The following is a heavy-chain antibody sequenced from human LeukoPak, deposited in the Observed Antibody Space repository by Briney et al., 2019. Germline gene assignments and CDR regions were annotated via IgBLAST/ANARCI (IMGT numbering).Heavy chain of an antibody. CDR3: ARDRGGQPYYYYYMDV. Sequence: QPGGSLRLSCAASGFTFSSYAMYWVRQAPGKGLQWVATILYDGSNKYYVDSVKGRFTISRDNSKNTLYLQMNSLRAEDTAVYYCARDRGGQPYYYYYMDVWGKGTTVTISS. CDR2: ILYDGSNK. CDR1: GFTFSSYA. V-gene: IGHV3-30*04. J-gene: IGHJ6*03. D-gene: IGHD3-10*01.